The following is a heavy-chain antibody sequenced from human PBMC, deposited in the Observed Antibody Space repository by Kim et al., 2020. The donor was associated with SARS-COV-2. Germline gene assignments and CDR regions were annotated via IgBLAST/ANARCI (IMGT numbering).Heavy chain of an antibody. CDR1: GGSISSSSYY. D-gene: IGHD2-15*01. J-gene: IGHJ4*02. V-gene: IGHV4-39*01. Sequence: SETLSLTCTVSGGSISSSSYYWGWIRQPPGKGLEWIGSIYYSGSTYYNPSLKSRVTISVDTSKNQFSLKLSSVTAADTAVYYCARRMRYCSGGSCYSNSGYSYGPFDYWGQGTLVTVSS. CDR3: ARRMRYCSGGSCYSNSGYSYGPFDY. CDR2: IYYSGST.